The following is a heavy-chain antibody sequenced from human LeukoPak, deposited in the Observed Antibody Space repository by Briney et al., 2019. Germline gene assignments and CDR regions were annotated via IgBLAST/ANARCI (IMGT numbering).Heavy chain of an antibody. Sequence: GGPLRLSCAASGFTFHNAWMTWVRQAPGKGLEWVGRMKSNRDGGTSDYAAPVKGRFTISRDDSKNTLYLHMNSLRAEDTAVYYCTTLSNDVLYWGQGTLVTVS. V-gene: IGHV3-15*01. CDR1: GFTFHNAW. D-gene: IGHD4-11*01. CDR3: TTLSNDVLY. J-gene: IGHJ4*02. CDR2: MKSNRDGGTS.